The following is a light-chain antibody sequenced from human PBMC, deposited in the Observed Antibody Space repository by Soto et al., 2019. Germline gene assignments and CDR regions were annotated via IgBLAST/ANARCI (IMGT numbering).Light chain of an antibody. CDR1: SRDIGGYNY. J-gene: IGLJ1*01. Sequence: QSVLTQPASVSGSPGQSITISCTGTSRDIGGYNYVSWHQQHPGKAPKVIITEVSNRPSGVSNRFSGSKSGNAASLTISGLQAEDEADYFCFAFTTSYTHVFGTGTKLTVL. V-gene: IGLV2-14*01. CDR3: FAFTTSYTHV. CDR2: EVS.